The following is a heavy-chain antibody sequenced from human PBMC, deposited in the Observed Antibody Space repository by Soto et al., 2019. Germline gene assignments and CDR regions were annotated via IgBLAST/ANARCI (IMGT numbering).Heavy chain of an antibody. D-gene: IGHD2-8*02. CDR1: GGSFSGYY. Sequence: QVQLQQWGAGLLKPSETLSLTCAVYGGSFSGYYWTWSRQPPGTGLERIGEINQSGSSNYNPPLKRRVTISVDTSKNQLSLKRTSVTAADTAVDYGARDKSTGRLEYWGQGTLVTVSS. V-gene: IGHV4-34*01. CDR3: ARDKSTGRLEY. CDR2: INQSGSS. J-gene: IGHJ4*02.